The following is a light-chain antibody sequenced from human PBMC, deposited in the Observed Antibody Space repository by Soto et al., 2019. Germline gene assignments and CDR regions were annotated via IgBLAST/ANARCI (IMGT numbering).Light chain of an antibody. CDR1: SSNIGAGYD. Sequence: QLVLTQPPSVSGAPGQRVTISCTGSSSNIGAGYDVHWYQQLPGTAPKLLIYGNSNRPSGVPDRFSGSKSGTSASLAITGLQAADEADYYCPSYDSSLSALVFGGGTKLTVL. CDR2: GNS. V-gene: IGLV1-40*01. CDR3: PSYDSSLSALV. J-gene: IGLJ2*01.